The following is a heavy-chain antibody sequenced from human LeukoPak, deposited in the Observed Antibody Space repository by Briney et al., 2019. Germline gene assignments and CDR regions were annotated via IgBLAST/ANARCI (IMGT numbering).Heavy chain of an antibody. CDR1: GGSISSSSYY. CDR2: IYYSGST. Sequence: PSETLSHTCTVSGGSISSSSYYWGWIRQPPGKGLEWIGSIYYSGSTSYNPSLKSRVTISVDTSKNQFSLKPSSAAAADTAVYYCARYASGSYFDYWGQGTLVTVSS. CDR3: ARYASGSYFDY. D-gene: IGHD1-26*01. V-gene: IGHV4-39*01. J-gene: IGHJ4*02.